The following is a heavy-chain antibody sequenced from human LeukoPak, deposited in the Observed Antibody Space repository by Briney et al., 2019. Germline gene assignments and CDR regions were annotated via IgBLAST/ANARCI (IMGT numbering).Heavy chain of an antibody. CDR3: ARDGGIAARRDYYYYYMDV. CDR1: GFTFSSYS. Sequence: GGSLRLSCAASGFTFSSYSMNWVRQAPGKGLEWVSSISSSSSYIYYADSVKGRFTISRDNAKNSLYLQMNSLGAEDTAVYYCARDGGIAARRDYYYYYMDVWGKGTTVTVSS. CDR2: ISSSSSYI. D-gene: IGHD6-6*01. V-gene: IGHV3-21*01. J-gene: IGHJ6*03.